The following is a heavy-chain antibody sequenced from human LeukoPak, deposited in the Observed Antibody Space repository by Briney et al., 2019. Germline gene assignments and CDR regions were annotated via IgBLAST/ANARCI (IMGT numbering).Heavy chain of an antibody. D-gene: IGHD2-15*01. V-gene: IGHV4-38-2*02. CDR2: IDHSGRT. CDR1: GYSINRGYF. CDR3: ARDLAYCSGDICYSSGY. Sequence: PSETLSLTCTVSGYSINRGYFWGWIRQPPRKGLEWIGSIDHSGRTYYIPSLKSRVTISVDTSKNQFSLKLTSVTAADTAVYYCARDLAYCSGDICYSSGYWGQGTLVTVSS. J-gene: IGHJ4*02.